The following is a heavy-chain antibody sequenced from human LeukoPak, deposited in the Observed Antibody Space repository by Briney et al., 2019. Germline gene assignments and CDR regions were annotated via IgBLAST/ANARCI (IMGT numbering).Heavy chain of an antibody. CDR3: ARVGDCSGGSCYAFDY. V-gene: IGHV4-31*03. J-gene: IGHJ4*02. CDR2: IYYSGST. D-gene: IGHD2-15*01. CDR1: GGSISSGGYY. Sequence: KPSETLSLTCTVSGGSISSGGYYWSWIRQHPGKGLEWIGYIYYSGSTYYNPSLKSRVTISVDTSKNQFTLKLSSVTAADTAVYYCARVGDCSGGSCYAFDYWGQGTLVTVSS.